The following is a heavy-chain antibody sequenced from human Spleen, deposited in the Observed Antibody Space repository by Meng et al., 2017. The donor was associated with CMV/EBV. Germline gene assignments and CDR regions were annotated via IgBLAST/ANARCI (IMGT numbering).Heavy chain of an antibody. CDR3: AHARRRNYHIGLFDY. CDR2: IYWNDKK. Sequence: GFSLIARGVGVGWVRQPPGKALEWLALIYWNDKKGYSPSLRTRLTITKDTSKNQVVLTVTNVDPVDTATYYCAHARRRNYHIGLFDYWGQGSLVTVSS. CDR1: GFSLIARGVG. V-gene: IGHV2-5*01. J-gene: IGHJ4*02. D-gene: IGHD3-16*02.